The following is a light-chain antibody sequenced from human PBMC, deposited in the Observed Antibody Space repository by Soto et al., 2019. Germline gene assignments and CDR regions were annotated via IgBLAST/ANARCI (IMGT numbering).Light chain of an antibody. Sequence: NFMLTQPHSVSESPGKTVTISCTGSSGSIASNYVQWYQQRPGSAPTTVIYEDNQRPSGVPDRFSGSIDSSSNSVSLTISGLKTEDEADYYCQSYDSSNPHVVFGGGTKLTVL. CDR2: EDN. V-gene: IGLV6-57*02. J-gene: IGLJ2*01. CDR1: SGSIASNY. CDR3: QSYDSSNPHVV.